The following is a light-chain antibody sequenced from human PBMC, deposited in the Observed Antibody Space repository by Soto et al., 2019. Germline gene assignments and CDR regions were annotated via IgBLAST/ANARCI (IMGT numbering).Light chain of an antibody. J-gene: IGKJ4*01. CDR3: QQYYVWNT. CDR1: QSVDSK. CDR2: DAS. V-gene: IGKV3D-15*01. Sequence: EIVMTQSPATLSVSPGERAIFSCRASQSVDSKLAWYQQKLGQAPRLLIYDASTRATGIAARFSGSGSGTEFTLTISSLQSEDVAIYYCQQYYVWNTFGGGTKVEIK.